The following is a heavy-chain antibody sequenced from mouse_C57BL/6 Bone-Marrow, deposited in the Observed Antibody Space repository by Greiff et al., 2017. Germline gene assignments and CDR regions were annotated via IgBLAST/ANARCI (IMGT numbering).Heavy chain of an antibody. J-gene: IGHJ2*01. D-gene: IGHD3-2*01. V-gene: IGHV1-15*01. Sequence: QVQLKESGAELVRPGASVTLSCKASGYTFNDYEMHWVKQTTVHGLEWIGAIDPEPGGTAYNQKFKGKAILTADKSSSTAYMELRSLTSEDSAVYYCTRDLDSSSFDYWGQGTTLTVSS. CDR1: GYTFNDYE. CDR3: TRDLDSSSFDY. CDR2: IDPEPGGT.